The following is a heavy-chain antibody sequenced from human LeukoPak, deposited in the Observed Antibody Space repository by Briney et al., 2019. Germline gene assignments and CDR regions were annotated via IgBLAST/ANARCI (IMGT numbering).Heavy chain of an antibody. Sequence: ASVKVSCKASGYTFTGYYMHWVRQAPGQGLEWMGWINPNSGGTNYAQKFQGRVTMTRDTSISTAYMELSRLRSDDTAVYYCVRARSVGLWAFDIWGQGTMVTVSS. CDR1: GYTFTGYY. CDR2: INPNSGGT. CDR3: VRARSVGLWAFDI. J-gene: IGHJ3*02. V-gene: IGHV1-2*02. D-gene: IGHD2-2*01.